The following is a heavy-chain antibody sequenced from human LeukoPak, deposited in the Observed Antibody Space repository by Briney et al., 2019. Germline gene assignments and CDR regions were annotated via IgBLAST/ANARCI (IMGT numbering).Heavy chain of an antibody. Sequence: GASVKVSRKASGGTFSSYAISWVRQAPGQGLEWMGRIIPILGIANYAQKFQGRVTITADKSTSTAYMELSSLRAEDTTVYYCATCLEETYYYDSSGYGFDCGGQGTLVTVS. D-gene: IGHD3-22*01. CDR3: ATCLEETYYYDSSGYGFDC. CDR2: IIPILGIA. J-gene: IGHJ4*02. CDR1: GGTFSSYA. V-gene: IGHV1-69*04.